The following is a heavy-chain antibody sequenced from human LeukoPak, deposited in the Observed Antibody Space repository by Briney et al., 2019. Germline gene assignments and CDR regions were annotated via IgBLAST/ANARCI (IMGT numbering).Heavy chain of an antibody. V-gene: IGHV3-30*03. Sequence: GGSLRLSCAASGFTFSSYGMHWVRQAPGKGLEWVAVMSYHGSNKYYTDSVKGRFTISRDNSKNTLYLQMNSLRAEDTAVYYCAREMARRTAQDAFDIWGQGTMVTVSS. D-gene: IGHD2-8*01. CDR1: GFTFSSYG. CDR2: MSYHGSNK. CDR3: AREMARRTAQDAFDI. J-gene: IGHJ3*02.